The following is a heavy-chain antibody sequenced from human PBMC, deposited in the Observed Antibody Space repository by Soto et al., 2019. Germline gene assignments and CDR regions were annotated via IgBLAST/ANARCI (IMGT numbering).Heavy chain of an antibody. CDR3: ASGGELRRDYYYYGMDV. J-gene: IGHJ6*02. CDR1: GYTFTSYA. Sequence: QVQLVQSGAEVKKPAASVKVSCKASGYTFTSYAMHWVRQAPGQRLEWMGWINAGNGNTKYSQKFQGRVTITRDTSASTAYMELSSLRSEDTAVYYCASGGELRRDYYYYGMDVWGQGTTVTVSS. CDR2: INAGNGNT. D-gene: IGHD1-26*01. V-gene: IGHV1-3*01.